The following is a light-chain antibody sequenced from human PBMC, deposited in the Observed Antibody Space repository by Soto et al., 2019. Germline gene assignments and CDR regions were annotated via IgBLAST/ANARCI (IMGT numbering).Light chain of an antibody. CDR2: GAS. V-gene: IGKV3D-15*01. CDR3: QQRSNWPPT. CDR1: QNISRS. J-gene: IGKJ1*01. Sequence: EIVMTQSPVTLSVSPGETPTLSCRASQNISRSLAWYQQKPGQAPRLLIYGASSRATGIPDRFSGSGSGTDFTLTITSLEPEDFAVYYCQQRSNWPPTFGQGTKVDI.